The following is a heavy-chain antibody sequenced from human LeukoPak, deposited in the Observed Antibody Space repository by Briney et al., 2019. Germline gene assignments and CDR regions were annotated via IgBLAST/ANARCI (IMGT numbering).Heavy chain of an antibody. CDR1: GFTFSSYA. V-gene: IGHV3-23*01. CDR2: FGSSGGST. D-gene: IGHD6-19*01. Sequence: GGSLRLSCAASGFTFSSYAMTWVRQAPGKGLEWVSTFGSSGGSTYYADSVKGRFTISRDNSKNTLYPQMNSLRAEDTAVYYCAKSRSGWYSPFDYWGQGTLVTVSS. CDR3: AKSRSGWYSPFDY. J-gene: IGHJ4*02.